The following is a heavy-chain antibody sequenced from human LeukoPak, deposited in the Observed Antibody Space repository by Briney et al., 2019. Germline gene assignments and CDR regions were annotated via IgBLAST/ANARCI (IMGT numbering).Heavy chain of an antibody. CDR1: GGSISSGSYY. V-gene: IGHV4-39*07. J-gene: IGHJ6*03. CDR2: IYHSGST. D-gene: IGHD4-11*01. CDR3: ARDHDYSYYYYYMDV. Sequence: PSQTLSLTCTVSGGSISSGSYYWGWIRQPPGKGLEWIGSIYHSGSTYYNPSLKSRVTISVDTSKNQFSLKLSSVTAADTAVYYCARDHDYSYYYYYMDVWGKGTTVIVSS.